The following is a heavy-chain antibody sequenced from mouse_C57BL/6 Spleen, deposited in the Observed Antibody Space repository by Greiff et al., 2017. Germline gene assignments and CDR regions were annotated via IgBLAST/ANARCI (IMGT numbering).Heavy chain of an antibody. CDR1: GYTFTSYW. V-gene: IGHV1-64*01. CDR3: ARRNGNDGLCYFAY. CDR2: IHPNSGST. J-gene: IGHJ2*01. D-gene: IGHD2-2*01. Sequence: QVQLQQPGAELVKPGASVKLSCKASGYTFTSYWMHWVKQRPGQGLEWIGMIHPNSGSTNYNEKFKSKATLTVDKSSSTAYIQLSSLTSEDSAVXYCARRNGNDGLCYFAYGGQGTMLTVS.